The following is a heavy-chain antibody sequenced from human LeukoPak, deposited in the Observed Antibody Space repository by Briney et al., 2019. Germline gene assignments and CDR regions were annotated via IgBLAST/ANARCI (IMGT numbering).Heavy chain of an antibody. CDR1: GFTFGSYG. V-gene: IGHV3-30*02. Sequence: GGSLRLSCAASGFTFGSYGMHWVRQAPGKGLEWVTFIRSDGSNKYYADSVKGRFTISRDNAKNSLYLQLNSLRAEDTAVYYCARDVDYAFDIWGQGTMVSVSS. CDR3: ARDVDYAFDI. J-gene: IGHJ3*02. CDR2: IRSDGSNK.